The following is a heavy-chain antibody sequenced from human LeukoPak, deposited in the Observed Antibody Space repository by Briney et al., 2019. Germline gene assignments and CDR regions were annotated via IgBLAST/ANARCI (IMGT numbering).Heavy chain of an antibody. V-gene: IGHV1-18*01. J-gene: IGHJ4*02. CDR1: GYTFTRWN. CDR2: ISAYNGNT. Sequence: ASVKVSCTASGYTFTRWNFSWVRQAPGQGLEWMGWISAYNGNTTYAPKLQGRVTMTTDTSTSAAYMELRSLRSDDTAVYYCARAWGEDIAARPYYFDYWGQGSLVTVSS. CDR3: ARAWGEDIAARPYYFDY. D-gene: IGHD6-6*01.